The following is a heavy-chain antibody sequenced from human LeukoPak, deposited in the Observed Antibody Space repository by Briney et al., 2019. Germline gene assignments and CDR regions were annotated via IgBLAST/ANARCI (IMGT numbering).Heavy chain of an antibody. V-gene: IGHV4-30-4*08. Sequence: SETLSLTCTVPGGSISSGDYYWSWIRQPPGKGLEWIGDIYYSGSTYYNPSLKCRVNISVDTSKNQFSLKLSSVTAADTAVYYCAREFGVVTVYYDYWGQGTLVTVSS. J-gene: IGHJ4*02. D-gene: IGHD3-3*01. CDR3: AREFGVVTVYYDY. CDR1: GGSISSGDYY. CDR2: IYYSGST.